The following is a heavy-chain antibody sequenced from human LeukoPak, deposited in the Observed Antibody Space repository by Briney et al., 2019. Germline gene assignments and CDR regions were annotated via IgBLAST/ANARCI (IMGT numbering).Heavy chain of an antibody. V-gene: IGHV3-30-3*01. CDR3: AKGRVTRWEYYYYMDV. CDR1: GFTFSGYA. D-gene: IGHD4-23*01. CDR2: ISYDGSNK. Sequence: PGGSLRLSCAASGFTFSGYAMHWVRQAPGKGLEWVAVISYDGSNKYYADSVKGRFTISRDNSKNTLYLQMNSLRAEDTAVYYCAKGRVTRWEYYYYMDVWGKGTTVTVSS. J-gene: IGHJ6*03.